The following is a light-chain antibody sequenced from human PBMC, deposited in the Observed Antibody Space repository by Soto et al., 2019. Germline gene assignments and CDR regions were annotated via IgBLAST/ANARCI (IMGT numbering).Light chain of an antibody. CDR1: QSVSSNY. CDR2: GAS. V-gene: IGKV3-20*01. Sequence: EIVLTQSPGTLSLSPGERATLSCRASQSVSSNYLAWYQQKPGQAPRLLIYGASTRTTGIPDRFSGSGSGTEFTLTISRLEPEDFAVYYCQQYGNSPPITFGGGTKVEIK. CDR3: QQYGNSPPIT. J-gene: IGKJ4*01.